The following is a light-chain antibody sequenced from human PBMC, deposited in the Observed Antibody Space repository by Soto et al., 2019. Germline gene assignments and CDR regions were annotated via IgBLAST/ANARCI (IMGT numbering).Light chain of an antibody. CDR1: QSISSW. Sequence: DIQMTQSPSTLSASVGDRVTITCRASQSISSWLDWYQQKPGKAPKLLIYDASSLESGVPSRFSGSGSGTEFTLTIRSLQPDDFATYYCQQYNSYPAFGPGTKVDIK. CDR3: QQYNSYPA. CDR2: DAS. V-gene: IGKV1-5*01. J-gene: IGKJ3*01.